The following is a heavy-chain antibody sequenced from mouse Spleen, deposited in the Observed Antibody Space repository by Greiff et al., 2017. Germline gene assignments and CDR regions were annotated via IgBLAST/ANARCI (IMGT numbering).Heavy chain of an antibody. CDR3: TRFVTTATEFDY. CDR2: IYPGNSDT. D-gene: IGHD1-2*01. Sequence: DVKLQESGTVLARPGASVKMSCKTSGYTFTSYWMHWVKQRPGQGLEWIGAIYPGNSDTSYNQKFKGKAKLTAVTSASTAYMELSSLTNEDSAVYYCTRFVTTATEFDYWGQGTTLTVSS. CDR1: GYTFTSYW. J-gene: IGHJ2*01. V-gene: IGHV1-5*01.